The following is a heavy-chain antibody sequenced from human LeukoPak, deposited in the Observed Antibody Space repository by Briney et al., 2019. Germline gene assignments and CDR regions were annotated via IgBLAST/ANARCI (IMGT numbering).Heavy chain of an antibody. V-gene: IGHV4-59*01. CDR1: GGSISSYY. CDR2: IYYSGST. Sequence: SETLSLTCTVSGGSISSYYWSWIRQPPGKGLEWIGYIYYSGSTNYNPSLKSRVTISVDTSKNQFSLKLSSMTAADTAVYYCARGDGSVVGATYAFDIWGQGTMVTVSS. D-gene: IGHD1-26*01. CDR3: ARGDGSVVGATYAFDI. J-gene: IGHJ3*02.